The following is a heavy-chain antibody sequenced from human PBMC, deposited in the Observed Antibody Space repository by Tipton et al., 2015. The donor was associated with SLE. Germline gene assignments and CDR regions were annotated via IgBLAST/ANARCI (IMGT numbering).Heavy chain of an antibody. CDR1: GFTFSDYY. CDR2: IKQDGSEK. CDR3: AKDNGGSWSEGAFDI. V-gene: IGHV3-7*01. J-gene: IGHJ3*02. Sequence: GSLRLSCAASGFTFSDYYMNWVRQAPGKGLEWVAKIKQDGSEKYYVDSVNGRFTISRDNSKNTVYLQMNSLRAEDTAMYYCAKDNGGSWSEGAFDIWGQGAMVTVSS. D-gene: IGHD2-15*01.